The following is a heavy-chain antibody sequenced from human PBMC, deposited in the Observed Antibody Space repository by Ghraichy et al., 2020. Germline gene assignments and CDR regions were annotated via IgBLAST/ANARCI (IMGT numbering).Heavy chain of an antibody. Sequence: ASVKVSCKASGYTFTGYYMHWVRQAPGQGLEWMGRINPNSGGTNYAQKFQGRVTMTRDTSISTAYMELSRLRSDDTAVYYCARAYDYIWGSYPYWGQGTLVTVSS. J-gene: IGHJ4*02. CDR2: INPNSGGT. D-gene: IGHD3-16*02. V-gene: IGHV1-2*06. CDR3: ARAYDYIWGSYPY. CDR1: GYTFTGYY.